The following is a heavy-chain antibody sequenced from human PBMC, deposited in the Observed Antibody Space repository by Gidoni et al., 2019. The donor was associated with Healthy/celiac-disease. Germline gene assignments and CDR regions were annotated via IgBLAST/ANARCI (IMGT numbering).Heavy chain of an antibody. CDR1: GGSFSGYY. CDR3: ARGGYYDSSGYLRRGYYFDY. CDR2: INHSGST. J-gene: IGHJ4*02. V-gene: IGHV4-34*01. D-gene: IGHD3-22*01. Sequence: QVQLQQWGAGLLTPSETLSLTCAVYGGSFSGYYWSWIRQPPGKGLEWIGEINHSGSTNYNPSLKSRVTISVDTSKNQFSLKLSSVTAADTAVYYCARGGYYDSSGYLRRGYYFDYWGQGTLVTVSS.